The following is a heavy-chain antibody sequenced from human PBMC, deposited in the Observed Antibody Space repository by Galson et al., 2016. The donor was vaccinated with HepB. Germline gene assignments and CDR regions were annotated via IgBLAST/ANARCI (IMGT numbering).Heavy chain of an antibody. V-gene: IGHV4-31*03. Sequence: TLSLTCTVSGGSISSGGYYWNWIRQHPGKGLEWIGFISYSGSTYYNPSLKSRVTTSIDTSKNQFSLKVSSVTAADTAVYYCAGGSSGWDAFDIWGQGTMVTVSS. J-gene: IGHJ3*02. D-gene: IGHD6-19*01. CDR3: AGGSSGWDAFDI. CDR2: ISYSGST. CDR1: GGSISSGGYY.